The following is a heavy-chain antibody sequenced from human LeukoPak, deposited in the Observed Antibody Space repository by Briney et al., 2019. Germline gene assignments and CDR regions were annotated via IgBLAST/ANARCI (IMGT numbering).Heavy chain of an antibody. J-gene: IGHJ4*02. V-gene: IGHV4-38-2*02. D-gene: IGHD5-12*01. Sequence: SETLSLTCTVSGYSISSGYYWGWIRQPPGKGLEWIGSIYHSGSTYYNPSLKSRVTISVDTSKNQFSLKLSSVTAADTAVYYCARVRGNIVANPFDYWGQGTLVTVSS. CDR2: IYHSGST. CDR1: GYSISSGYY. CDR3: ARVRGNIVANPFDY.